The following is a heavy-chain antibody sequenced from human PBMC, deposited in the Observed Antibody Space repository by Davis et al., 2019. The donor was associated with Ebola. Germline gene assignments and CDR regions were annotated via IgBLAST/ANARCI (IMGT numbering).Heavy chain of an antibody. CDR1: GGSFRGYF. J-gene: IGHJ5*02. V-gene: IGHV4-34*01. D-gene: IGHD2-21*02. Sequence: SETLSLTCAIFGGSFRGYFWSWIRQSPGQGMEWIGQIGHGGVTSYNPSLESRFTISMDTSKNQFYLRLDSVTAADTAVYYCARTAMTSISDLGLGYNYFDPWGQGSLVTVST. CDR3: ARTAMTSISDLGLGYNYFDP. CDR2: IGHGGVT.